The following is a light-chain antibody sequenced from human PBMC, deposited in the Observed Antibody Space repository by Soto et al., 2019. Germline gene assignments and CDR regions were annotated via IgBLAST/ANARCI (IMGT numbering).Light chain of an antibody. J-gene: IGKJ2*01. CDR2: KAS. Sequence: DIQMTQSPSTLSASIGDRVTITCRASQSISSWLAWYQQKPGKAPKLLISKASYLKSGVPSRFSGSGSETEFTLTISSLQPDDFAPYYCQQYNVYSLTFGQGTKLEIK. CDR3: QQYNVYSLT. V-gene: IGKV1-5*03. CDR1: QSISSW.